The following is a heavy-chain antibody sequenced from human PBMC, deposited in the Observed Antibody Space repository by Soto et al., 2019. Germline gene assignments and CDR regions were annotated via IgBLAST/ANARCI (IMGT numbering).Heavy chain of an antibody. CDR2: INAGNGNT. CDR1: GYTFTSYA. D-gene: IGHD3-10*01. J-gene: IGHJ6*02. CDR3: ARDWLVRGVNRYGMDV. Sequence: ASVKVSCKASGYTFTSYAMHWVRQAPGQRLEWMGWINAGNGNTKYPQKFQGRVTITRDTSASTAYMELSSLRSEDTAVYYCARDWLVRGVNRYGMDVWGQGTTVTVSS. V-gene: IGHV1-3*01.